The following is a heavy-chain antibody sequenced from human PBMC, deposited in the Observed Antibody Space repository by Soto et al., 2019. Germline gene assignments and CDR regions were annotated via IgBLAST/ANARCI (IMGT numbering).Heavy chain of an antibody. J-gene: IGHJ4*02. V-gene: IGHV3-23*01. CDR2: ISGSGDST. CDR3: AKGIYSYGYNSFDY. Sequence: GGSLRLSCAASGFTFSSYAMSWVRQAPGKGLEWASAISGSGDSTYDADSVKGRFTISRDNSKNTLYLQMNSLRAEDTAVYYCAKGIYSYGYNSFDYWSQGTLVTVSS. CDR1: GFTFSSYA. D-gene: IGHD5-18*01.